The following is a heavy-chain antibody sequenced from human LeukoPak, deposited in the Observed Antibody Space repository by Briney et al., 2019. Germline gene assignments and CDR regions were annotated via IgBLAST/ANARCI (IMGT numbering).Heavy chain of an antibody. Sequence: GSLRLSCAASGFTFNTYAMSWVRQAPGKGLQWIGEIYHSGSTNYNPSLKSRVTISLDKSKNLFSLRLTSVTAADTAVYYCVKAAVAVDYWGQGTLVTVSS. V-gene: IGHV4-4*02. J-gene: IGHJ4*02. D-gene: IGHD6-19*01. CDR1: GFTFNTYAM. CDR2: IYHSGST. CDR3: VKAAVAVDY.